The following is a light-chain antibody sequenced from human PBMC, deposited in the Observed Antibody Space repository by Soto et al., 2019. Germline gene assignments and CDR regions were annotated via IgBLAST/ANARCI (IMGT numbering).Light chain of an antibody. V-gene: IGKV1-5*03. CDR2: KAS. CDR1: QSISSW. Sequence: DIQMTQSPSTLYASVGDRVTITCRASQSISSWLAWYQQKPGKAPKLLIYKASSLESGVTSRFSGSGSGTEFTLTISSLQPDDFATYYCQQYNSYPPWTFGQGTKVEIK. J-gene: IGKJ1*01. CDR3: QQYNSYPPWT.